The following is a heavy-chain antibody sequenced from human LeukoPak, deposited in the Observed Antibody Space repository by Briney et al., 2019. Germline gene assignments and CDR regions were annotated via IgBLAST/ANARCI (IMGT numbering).Heavy chain of an antibody. CDR1: GFDFSHYG. J-gene: IGHJ4*02. V-gene: IGHV3-23*01. CDR2: FSGTSTLT. D-gene: IGHD3-9*01. Sequence: GGSLRLSCAASGFDFSHYGMSWVRQSPGKGLEWVSTFSGTSTLTYYADSVKGRFTISRDASKNVLYLQMNSLRDEDTAVYSCAKGDSYYDLLTCFDFWGPGTLITVSS. CDR3: AKGDSYYDLLTCFDF.